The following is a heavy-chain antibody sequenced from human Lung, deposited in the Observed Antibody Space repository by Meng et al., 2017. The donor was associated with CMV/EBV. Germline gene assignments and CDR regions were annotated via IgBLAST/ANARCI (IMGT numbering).Heavy chain of an antibody. Sequence: GGSLRLSCKGSGYSFTSYWIGWVRQMPGKGLEWMGIIYPGDSDTRYSPSFQGQVTISADKSISTAYLQWSSLKASDTAMYYCARGVYSSSSNWFDPWGQGTLVTVSS. CDR1: GYSFTSYW. CDR2: IYPGDSDT. D-gene: IGHD6-6*01. J-gene: IGHJ5*02. V-gene: IGHV5-51*01. CDR3: ARGVYSSSSNWFDP.